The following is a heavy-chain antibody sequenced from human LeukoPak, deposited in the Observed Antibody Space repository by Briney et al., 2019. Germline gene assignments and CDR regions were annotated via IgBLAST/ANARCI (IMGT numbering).Heavy chain of an antibody. CDR2: IYDSGST. CDR1: GGSISSYY. Sequence: SETLSLICTVSGGSISSYYWSWIRQPPGKGLEWIGYIYDSGSTNDNPSLKSRVTISVDTSKNQFSLKLSSVTAADTAVYYCARQRLLWFGELYETRFDPWGQGTLVTVSS. D-gene: IGHD3-10*01. V-gene: IGHV4-59*08. CDR3: ARQRLLWFGELYETRFDP. J-gene: IGHJ5*02.